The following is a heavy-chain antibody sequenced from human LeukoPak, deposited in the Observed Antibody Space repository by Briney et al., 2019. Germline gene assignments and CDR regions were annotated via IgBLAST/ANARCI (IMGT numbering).Heavy chain of an antibody. D-gene: IGHD3-22*01. CDR1: GYTFTGYY. J-gene: IGHJ4*02. CDR2: INPNSGGT. CDR3: ARDKYYYDSSGYYPDY. V-gene: IGHV1-2*02. Sequence: GASVKVSCKASGYTFTGYYMHWVRQAPGQGLEWMGWINPNSGGTNYAQKFQGRVTMTRDTSISTAYMELSRLRSDDTAVYYCARDKYYYDSSGYYPDYWGQGTLVTVSS.